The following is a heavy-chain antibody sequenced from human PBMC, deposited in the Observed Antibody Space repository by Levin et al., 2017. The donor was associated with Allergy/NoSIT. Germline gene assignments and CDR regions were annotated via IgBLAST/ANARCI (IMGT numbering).Heavy chain of an antibody. V-gene: IGHV3-21*01. CDR1: GFTFSSYS. CDR2: ISSSSSYI. D-gene: IGHD3-9*01. CDR3: ARVQDDILTGSYY. Sequence: GGSLRLSCAASGFTFSSYSMNWVRQAPGKGLEWVSSISSSSSYIYYADSVKGRFTISRGNAKNSLYLQMNSLRAEDTAVYYCARVQDDILTGSYYWGQGTLVTVSS. J-gene: IGHJ4*02.